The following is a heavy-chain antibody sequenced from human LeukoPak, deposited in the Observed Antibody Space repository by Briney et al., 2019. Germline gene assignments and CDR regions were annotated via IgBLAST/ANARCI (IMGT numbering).Heavy chain of an antibody. D-gene: IGHD5-12*01. V-gene: IGHV3-9*01. CDR1: GFTFDDYA. CDR3: SKAARIWATLVAMDY. Sequence: GGSLTLSCAASGFTFDDYAMHWVRHAPGKGLEWVSGISWNSGSIVYADSVKGGFTIFRDNAKNSLYLQMNSLRAEDTALSYCSKAARIWATLVAMDYWGQGTLVTVSS. J-gene: IGHJ4*02. CDR2: ISWNSGSI.